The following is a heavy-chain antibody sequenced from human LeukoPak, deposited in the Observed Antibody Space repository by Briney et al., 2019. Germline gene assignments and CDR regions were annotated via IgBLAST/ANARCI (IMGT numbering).Heavy chain of an antibody. V-gene: IGHV4-59*12. CDR3: AREVYGSGSYYSDY. CDR1: GGSISSYY. CDR2: IYYTGST. J-gene: IGHJ4*02. D-gene: IGHD3-10*01. Sequence: SETLSLTCTVSGGSISSYYWSWVRQPPGKGLEWTGFIYYTGSTNYNPSLKSRVTMSVDTSKNQFSLKLSSVTAADTAVYYCAREVYGSGSYYSDYWGQGTLVTVSS.